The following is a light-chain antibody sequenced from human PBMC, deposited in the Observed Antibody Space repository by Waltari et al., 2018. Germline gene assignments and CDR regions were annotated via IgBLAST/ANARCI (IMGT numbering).Light chain of an antibody. J-gene: IGLJ3*02. CDR3: AAWGDSLRGPV. V-gene: IGLV1-47*01. CDR2: RNK. CDR1: SSNLGRNF. Sequence: QSVLTQAPSASGTPGQRVTISCSGSSSNLGRNFVFWYQLLPGMAPKLLIFRNKQRPSGVPDRVSGSKSGTSASLAISGLRSEEEADDSCAAWGDSLRGPVFGTGTKLTGL.